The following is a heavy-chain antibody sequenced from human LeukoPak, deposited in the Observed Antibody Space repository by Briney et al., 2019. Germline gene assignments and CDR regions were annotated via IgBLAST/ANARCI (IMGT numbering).Heavy chain of an antibody. D-gene: IGHD6-19*01. CDR2: IGTAGDT. V-gene: IGHV3-13*01. Sequence: GGSLRLSCAASGFTFSSYDMHWVRQATGKGLEWVSAIGTAGDTYYPGSVKGRFTISRENAKNSLYLQMNSLRAGDTAVYYCARAQTSSGWYSYYYGMDVWGQGTTVTVSS. J-gene: IGHJ6*02. CDR3: ARAQTSSGWYSYYYGMDV. CDR1: GFTFSSYD.